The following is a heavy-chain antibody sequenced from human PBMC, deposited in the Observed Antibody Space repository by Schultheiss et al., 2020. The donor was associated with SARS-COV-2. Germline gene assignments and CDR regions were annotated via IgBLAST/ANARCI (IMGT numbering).Heavy chain of an antibody. CDR2: IKQDGSEQ. J-gene: IGHJ4*02. CDR3: ARDPYRGYLYFDY. V-gene: IGHV3-7*01. CDR1: GFTFSTYW. D-gene: IGHD2-21*01. Sequence: GGSLRLSCAVSGFTFSTYWMTWVRQAPGKGLEFVANIKQDGSEQYYVNSVKGRFAISRDNAKNSLYLQMNSLRDEDTAVYYCARDPYRGYLYFDYWGQGTLVTVSS.